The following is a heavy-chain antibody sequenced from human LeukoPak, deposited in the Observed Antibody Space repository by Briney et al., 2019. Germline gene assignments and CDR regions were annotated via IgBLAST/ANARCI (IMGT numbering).Heavy chain of an antibody. J-gene: IGHJ4*02. Sequence: GGSLRLSCAGSGFSISNYGMNWVRQAPGKGLVWVSRINSDGSSTSYADSVKGRFTISRDNAKNTLYLQMNSLRAEDTAIYYCARVAVYYDILTGYYSDWGQGTLVTVSS. V-gene: IGHV3-74*01. D-gene: IGHD3-9*01. CDR2: INSDGSST. CDR1: GFSISNYG. CDR3: ARVAVYYDILTGYYSD.